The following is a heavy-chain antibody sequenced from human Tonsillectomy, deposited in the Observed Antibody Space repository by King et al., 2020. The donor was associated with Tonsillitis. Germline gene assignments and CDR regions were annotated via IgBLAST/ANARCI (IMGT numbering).Heavy chain of an antibody. J-gene: IGHJ5*02. CDR3: ARDPTYYDSSGYSVP. V-gene: IGHV3-74*01. Sequence: VQLVESGGGLVQPGGSLRLSCAASGFTFSSYWMHWVRQAPGKGLVWVSRINSDESSTNYADSVKGRFTISRDNAKNTLYLQMNSLRAEDTAVYYCARDPTYYDSSGYSVPWGQGTLATVSS. CDR2: INSDESST. CDR1: GFTFSSYW. D-gene: IGHD3-22*01.